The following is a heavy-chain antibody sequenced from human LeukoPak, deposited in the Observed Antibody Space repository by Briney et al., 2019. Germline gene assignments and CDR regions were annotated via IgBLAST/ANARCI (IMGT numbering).Heavy chain of an antibody. CDR2: ISAYNGNT. D-gene: IGHD6-19*01. J-gene: IGHJ4*02. V-gene: IGHV1-18*01. CDR1: GYTFTSYG. Sequence: ASVKVSCKASGYTFTSYGISWVRQAPGQGLEWMGWISAYNGNTNYAQKLQGRVTITTDTSTSTAYMELRSLRSDDTAVYYCARDPPIERSGWERVDYWGQGTLVTVSS. CDR3: ARDPPIERSGWERVDY.